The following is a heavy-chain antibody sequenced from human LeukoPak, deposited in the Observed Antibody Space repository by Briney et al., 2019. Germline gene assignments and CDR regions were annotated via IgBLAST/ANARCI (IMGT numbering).Heavy chain of an antibody. CDR1: GGSISSYY. V-gene: IGHV4-4*07. CDR2: IYSSGST. CDR3: ARGGGSSWLSPLDY. Sequence: SETLSLTCTVSGGSISSYYWSWMRQPAGKGLEWIGRIYSSGSTAYNPSLRSRLTVSLDTSENQFSLKLISVTAADTAVYYCARGGGSSWLSPLDYWGQGALVTVSS. D-gene: IGHD6-13*01. J-gene: IGHJ4*02.